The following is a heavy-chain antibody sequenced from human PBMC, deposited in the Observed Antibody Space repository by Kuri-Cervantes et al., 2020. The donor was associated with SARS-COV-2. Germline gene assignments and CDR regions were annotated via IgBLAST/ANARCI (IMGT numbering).Heavy chain of an antibody. Sequence: SVKVSCKASGGTFSSYAISWVRQAPGQGLEWMGGIIPIFGTANYAQKFQGRVTITADKSTSTAYMELSSLRSEDTAVYYCARVYEYVRLAWGMDVWGQGTTVTVSS. V-gene: IGHV1-69*06. CDR2: IIPIFGTA. J-gene: IGHJ6*02. CDR1: GGTFSSYA. D-gene: IGHD2/OR15-2a*01. CDR3: ARVYEYVRLAWGMDV.